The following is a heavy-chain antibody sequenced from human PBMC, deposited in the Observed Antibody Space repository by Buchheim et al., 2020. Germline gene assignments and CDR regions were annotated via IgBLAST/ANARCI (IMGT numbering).Heavy chain of an antibody. CDR2: ISSRSITI. J-gene: IGHJ3*02. V-gene: IGHV3-48*01. CDR1: GFTFSSFG. Sequence: EVQLVESGGALVQPGGSLRLSCGVSGFTFSSFGMNWVRQAPGKGLEWVSFISSRSITIYYADSVKGRFTISRDNAKNSLFLPMNSLRAEDTAIYYCARDGTLQDAFDIWGQGT. D-gene: IGHD1-7*01. CDR3: ARDGTLQDAFDI.